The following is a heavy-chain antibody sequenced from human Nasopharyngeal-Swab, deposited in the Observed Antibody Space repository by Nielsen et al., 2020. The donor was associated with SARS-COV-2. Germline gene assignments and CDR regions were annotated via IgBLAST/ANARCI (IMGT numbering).Heavy chain of an antibody. J-gene: IGHJ6*02. CDR3: ARLKSLGMDV. V-gene: IGHV4-39*07. Sequence: SETLSLTCSVSGGSINSNNYYWGWIRQPPGKGLEWIGSIDYSGPTYYNPSLKSRATISVDTSKNQFSLKLSSVTAADTAVYYCARLKSLGMDVWGQGTTVTVSS. CDR2: IDYSGPT. CDR1: GGSINSNNYY.